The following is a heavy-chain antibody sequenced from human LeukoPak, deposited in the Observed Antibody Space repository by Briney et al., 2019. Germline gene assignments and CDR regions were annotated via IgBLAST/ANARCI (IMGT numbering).Heavy chain of an antibody. J-gene: IGHJ4*02. CDR3: AKDITMIVVISTPFDN. V-gene: IGHV3-23*01. Sequence: PGGSLRLSCAASGFTFSSYAMSWVRQAPGKGLEWVSAISGSGGSTYYADSVKGRFTISRDNSKNTLYLQVNSLRAEDTAVYYCAKDITMIVVISTPFDNWGQGTLVTVPS. D-gene: IGHD3-22*01. CDR1: GFTFSSYA. CDR2: ISGSGGST.